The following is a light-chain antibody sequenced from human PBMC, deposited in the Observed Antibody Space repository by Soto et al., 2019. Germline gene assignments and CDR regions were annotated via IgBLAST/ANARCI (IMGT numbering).Light chain of an antibody. CDR1: QSVSSN. CDR2: GAS. CDR3: PQYNNWPRT. Sequence: EIVMTQSPATLSVSPGERATLSCRASQSVSSNLAWYQQKPGQAPRLLIYGASTRATGIPARFSGSGSGTEFTLTISSLQSEDFPVYYCPQYNNWPRTFGQGTRWISN. V-gene: IGKV3-15*01. J-gene: IGKJ1*01.